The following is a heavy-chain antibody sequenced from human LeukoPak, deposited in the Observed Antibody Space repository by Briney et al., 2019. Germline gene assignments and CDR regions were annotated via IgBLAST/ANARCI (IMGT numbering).Heavy chain of an antibody. CDR1: GFTFTDYY. Sequence: GGSLRLSCAASGFTFTDYYMTWIRQAPGKGLEWVSYISTFSSAIYYADSVKGRFTISRDNSKKSLYLQMNSLRAEDTAVYYCARDPSSSSAYFDYWGQGALVTVSS. CDR2: ISTFSSAI. D-gene: IGHD6-6*01. V-gene: IGHV3-11*01. J-gene: IGHJ4*02. CDR3: ARDPSSSSAYFDY.